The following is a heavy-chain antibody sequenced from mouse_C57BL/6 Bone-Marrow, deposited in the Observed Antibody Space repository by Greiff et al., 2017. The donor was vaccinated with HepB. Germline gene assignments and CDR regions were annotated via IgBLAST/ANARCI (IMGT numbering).Heavy chain of an antibody. J-gene: IGHJ1*03. D-gene: IGHD1-1*01. CDR3: ARSPITAVVAHWYFDV. CDR2: IYPGDGDT. CDR1: GYAFSSSW. V-gene: IGHV1-82*01. Sequence: QVQLQQSGPELVKPGASVKISCKASGYAFSSSWMNWVKQRPGKGLEWIGRIYPGDGDTNYNGKFKGKATLTADKSSSTAYMQLSSLTSEDSAVYFCARSPITAVVAHWYFDVWGTGTTVTVSS.